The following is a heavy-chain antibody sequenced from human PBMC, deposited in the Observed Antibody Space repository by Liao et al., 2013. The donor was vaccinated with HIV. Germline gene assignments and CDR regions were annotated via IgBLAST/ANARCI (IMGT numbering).Heavy chain of an antibody. CDR3: ATERGFFDY. J-gene: IGHJ4*02. D-gene: IGHD3-10*01. V-gene: IGHV4-4*07. CDR1: GGSISPYS. Sequence: QVQLQESGPGLVKPSDTLSLTCAVSGGSISPYSWSWIRQPAGKGLEWIGRFSTSGSANYNPSLKSRVTMSVDTSRNRFSLNLNSVTAADTAVYYCATERGFFDYWGQGTLVIVSS. CDR2: FSTSGSA.